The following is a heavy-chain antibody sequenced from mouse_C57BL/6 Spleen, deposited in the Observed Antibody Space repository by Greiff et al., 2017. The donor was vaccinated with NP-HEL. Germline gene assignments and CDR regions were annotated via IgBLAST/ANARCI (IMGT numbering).Heavy chain of an antibody. V-gene: IGHV5-17*01. CDR2: ISSGSSTI. CDR1: GFTFSDYG. Sequence: EVKLMESGGGLVKPGGSLKLSCAASGFTFSDYGMHWVRQAPEKGLEWVAYISSGSSTIYYADTVKGRFTISRDNAKNTLFLQMTSLRSEDTAMYYCAKNPLYYGSSRYAMDYWGQGTSVTVSS. D-gene: IGHD1-1*01. J-gene: IGHJ4*01. CDR3: AKNPLYYGSSRYAMDY.